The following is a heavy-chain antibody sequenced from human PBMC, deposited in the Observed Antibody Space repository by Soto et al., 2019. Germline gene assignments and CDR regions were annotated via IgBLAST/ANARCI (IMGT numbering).Heavy chain of an antibody. D-gene: IGHD1-26*01. CDR1: CGSISSGGYY. CDR2: IYYSGST. J-gene: IGHJ6*02. V-gene: IGHV4-31*03. CDR3: ASGRTRNSYGMDV. Sequence: PSVILCLTCTVACGSISSGGYYWSWIRQHPGKGLEWIGYIYYSGSTYYNPSLKSRVTISVDTSKNQFSLKLSSVTAADTAVYYCASGRTRNSYGMDVWGQGTTVTVS.